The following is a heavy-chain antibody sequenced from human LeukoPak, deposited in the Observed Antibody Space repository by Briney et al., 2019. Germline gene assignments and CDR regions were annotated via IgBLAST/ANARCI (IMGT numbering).Heavy chain of an antibody. CDR1: GGSISSDDYY. V-gene: IGHV4-30-4*01. D-gene: IGHD1-14*01. CDR3: AGTVFFRGRVLGWFDP. Sequence: PSQTLSLTCTVSGGSISSDDYYWSWIRQPPGKGLEWIGYIYYGGSTYYNPSLKSRVTISVDTSKNQFSLKLSSVTAADTAVYYCAGTVFFRGRVLGWFDPWGQGSLVTVSS. CDR2: IYYGGST. J-gene: IGHJ5*02.